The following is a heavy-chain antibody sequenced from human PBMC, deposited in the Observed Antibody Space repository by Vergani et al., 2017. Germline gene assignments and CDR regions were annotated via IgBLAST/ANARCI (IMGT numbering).Heavy chain of an antibody. CDR2: IYPGDSDT. CDR3: ARHLSRSSRSYVYYGMDV. D-gene: IGHD6-13*01. CDR1: GYSFTSYW. V-gene: IGHV5-51*01. J-gene: IGHJ6*02. Sequence: EVQLVQSGAEVKKPGESLKISCKGSGYSFTSYWIGWVRQMPGKGLEWMGIIYPGDSDTRYSPSFQGQVTISADKSISTAYLPWSSLKASATAMYYCARHLSRSSRSYVYYGMDVWGQGTTVTVSS.